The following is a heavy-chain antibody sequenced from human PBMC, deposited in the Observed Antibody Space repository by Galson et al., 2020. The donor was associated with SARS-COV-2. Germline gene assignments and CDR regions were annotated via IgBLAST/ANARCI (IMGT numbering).Heavy chain of an antibody. V-gene: IGHV4-61*08. Sequence: SETLSLTCNVSGVSVTSGAYYWSWIRQSPGKGLEWIAYMSYTGSTNYNPSLNSRVTISLDTSKNQVSLKMNSVIAADTAVYYCARGLWQQVVRTYRSNWFDPWGQGTLVTVSS. D-gene: IGHD2-21*01. CDR2: MSYTGST. J-gene: IGHJ5*02. CDR3: ARGLWQQVVRTYRSNWFDP. CDR1: GVSVTSGAYY.